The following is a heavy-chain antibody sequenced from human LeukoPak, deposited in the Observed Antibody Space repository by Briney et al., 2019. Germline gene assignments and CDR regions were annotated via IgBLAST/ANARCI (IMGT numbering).Heavy chain of an antibody. J-gene: IGHJ4*02. CDR2: IIPIVGIA. Sequence: VASVKVSCKASGGTFSSYTISWVRQAPGQGLEWMGRIIPIVGIANYAQKFQGRVTITADKSTSTAYMELSSLRSEDTAVYYCARNAPGYCSGGSCYSGYYFDYWGQGTLVTVSS. CDR1: GGTFSSYT. CDR3: ARNAPGYCSGGSCYSGYYFDY. D-gene: IGHD2-15*01. V-gene: IGHV1-69*02.